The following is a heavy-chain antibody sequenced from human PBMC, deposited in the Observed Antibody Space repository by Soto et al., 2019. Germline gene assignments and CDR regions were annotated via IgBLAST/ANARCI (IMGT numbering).Heavy chain of an antibody. CDR1: GGSISSYY. J-gene: IGHJ4*02. CDR3: ASNFGVLRYFDWSFDY. D-gene: IGHD3-9*01. CDR2: IYYSGST. V-gene: IGHV4-59*01. Sequence: SETLSLTCTVSGGSISSYYWRWIRQPPGKGLEWIGYIYYSGSTNYNPSLKSRVTISVDTSKNQFSLKLSSVTAADTAVYYCASNFGVLRYFDWSFDYWGQGTLVTVSS.